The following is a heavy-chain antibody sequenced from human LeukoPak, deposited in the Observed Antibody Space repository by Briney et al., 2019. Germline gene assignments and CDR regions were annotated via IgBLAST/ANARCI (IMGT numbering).Heavy chain of an antibody. CDR2: IIPIFGTA. Sequence: SVKLSCKASGGTFSSYAISWVRQAPGQGLEWMGGIIPIFGTANYAQKFKGRVTITTDESTSTAYMALSSLRSDDTAVCYCARSTGHYFDYWGQGILVTVSS. J-gene: IGHJ4*02. D-gene: IGHD2-8*02. V-gene: IGHV1-69*05. CDR1: GGTFSSYA. CDR3: ARSTGHYFDY.